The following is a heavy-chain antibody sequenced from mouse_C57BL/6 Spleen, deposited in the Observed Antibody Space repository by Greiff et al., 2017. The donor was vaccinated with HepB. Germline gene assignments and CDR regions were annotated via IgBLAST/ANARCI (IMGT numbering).Heavy chain of an antibody. CDR3: ARGDYDYGFAY. Sequence: EVQVVESEGGLVQPGSSMKLSCTASGFTFSDYYMAWVRQVPEKGLEWVANINYDGSSTYYLDSLKSRFIISRDNAKNILYLQMSSLKSEDTATYYCARGDYDYGFAYWGQGTLVTVSA. V-gene: IGHV5-16*01. CDR2: INYDGSST. J-gene: IGHJ3*01. D-gene: IGHD2-4*01. CDR1: GFTFSDYY.